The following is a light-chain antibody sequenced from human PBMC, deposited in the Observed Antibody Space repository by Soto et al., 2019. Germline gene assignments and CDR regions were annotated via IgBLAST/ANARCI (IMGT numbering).Light chain of an antibody. CDR1: SSDVGGYYY. V-gene: IGLV2-11*01. CDR2: DVS. Sequence: QSVLTQPRSVSGSPGQSVTISCTGTSSDVGGYYYVSWYQQHPGKAPKVMIYDVSKRPSGVPDRFSGSKSGNTASLTISGLQAEDEADYYCCSFAGTYTPSHVFGTGTKVTAL. J-gene: IGLJ1*01. CDR3: CSFAGTYTPSHV.